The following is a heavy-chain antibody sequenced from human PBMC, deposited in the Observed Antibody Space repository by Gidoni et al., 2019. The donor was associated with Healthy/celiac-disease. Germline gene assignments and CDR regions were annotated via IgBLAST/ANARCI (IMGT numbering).Heavy chain of an antibody. Sequence: EVQLVESGGGLVQPGGSLRLSCAASGFTVSSNYMSWVRQAPGKGLEWVSVIYSGGSTYYADSVKGRFTISRHNSKNTLYLQMNSLRAEDTAVYYCARGRQDSITGTTYAFDIWGQGTMVTVSS. D-gene: IGHD1-7*01. J-gene: IGHJ3*02. CDR3: ARGRQDSITGTTYAFDI. CDR2: IYSGGST. CDR1: GFTVSSNY. V-gene: IGHV3-53*04.